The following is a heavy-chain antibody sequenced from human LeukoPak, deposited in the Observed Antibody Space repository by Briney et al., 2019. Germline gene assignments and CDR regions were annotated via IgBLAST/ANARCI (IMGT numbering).Heavy chain of an antibody. V-gene: IGHV1-2*02. Sequence: ASVKVSCKASGYTFTGYYMHWVRQAPGQGLEWMGWINPNSGGTNYAQKFQGRVTMTTDMSTSTVHMELSSLRSEDTAVYHCARGLCSGGNCYPYFDSWGQGTLVTVSS. CDR3: ARGLCSGGNCYPYFDS. CDR2: INPNSGGT. J-gene: IGHJ4*02. D-gene: IGHD2-15*01. CDR1: GYTFTGYY.